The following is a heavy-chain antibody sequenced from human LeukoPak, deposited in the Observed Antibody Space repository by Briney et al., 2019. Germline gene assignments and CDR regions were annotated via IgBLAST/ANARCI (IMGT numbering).Heavy chain of an antibody. V-gene: IGHV3-23*01. J-gene: IGHJ6*03. CDR2: ISGSGGST. CDR1: GFTFSSYA. CDR3: AKGPGPTYYYYYMDV. Sequence: GGSLRLSCAASGFTFSSYAMSWVRQAPGKGLEWVSAISGSGGSTYYADSVKGRFTISRDNSKNTLYLQMNSLRAEDTAVYYCAKGPGPTYYYYYMDVWGKGTTVTVSS.